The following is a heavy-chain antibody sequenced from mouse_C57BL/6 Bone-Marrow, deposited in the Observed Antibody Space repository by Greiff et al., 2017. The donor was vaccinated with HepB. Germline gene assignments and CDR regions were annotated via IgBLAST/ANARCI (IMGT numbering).Heavy chain of an antibody. J-gene: IGHJ3*01. Sequence: EVHLVESGGGLVQPKGSLKLSCAASGFSFNTYAMNWVRQAPGKGLEWVARIRSKSNNYATYYADSVKARFTISRDDSESMLYLQMNNLKTEDTAMYYCVRNYYGSSYPAWFAYWGQGTLVTVSA. D-gene: IGHD1-1*01. CDR3: VRNYYGSSYPAWFAY. V-gene: IGHV10-1*01. CDR1: GFSFNTYA. CDR2: IRSKSNNYAT.